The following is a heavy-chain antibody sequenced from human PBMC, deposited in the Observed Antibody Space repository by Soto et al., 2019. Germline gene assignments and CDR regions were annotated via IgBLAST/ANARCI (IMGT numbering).Heavy chain of an antibody. Sequence: QVQLVESGGGVVQPGRSLRLSCAASGFTFSSDAMYWVRQAPGQGLEWEADISYDGNNKYYADSVKGRFTISRDNSKNTLYLQMNRLRDEDTAVYYCTRAGCDGGSCYTLVGLRHGMDVWGQGTTVTVAS. CDR2: ISYDGNNK. J-gene: IGHJ6*02. V-gene: IGHV3-30-3*01. D-gene: IGHD2-15*01. CDR3: TRAGCDGGSCYTLVGLRHGMDV. CDR1: GFTFSSDA.